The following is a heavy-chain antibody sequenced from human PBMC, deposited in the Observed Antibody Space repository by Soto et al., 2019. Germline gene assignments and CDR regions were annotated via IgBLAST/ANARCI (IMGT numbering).Heavy chain of an antibody. Sequence: QVHLVQSGAEVKKPGASVKVSCKGSGYGFTTYGITWVRQAPGQGLEWMAWISAHNGNTNYAQKLQGRVTVTRDTSTSPGYMELRSLRSDGTAVYYCARGRYGDYWGQGALVTVSS. CDR2: ISAHNGNT. V-gene: IGHV1-18*01. CDR3: ARGRYGDY. D-gene: IGHD1-1*01. CDR1: GYGFTTYG. J-gene: IGHJ4*02.